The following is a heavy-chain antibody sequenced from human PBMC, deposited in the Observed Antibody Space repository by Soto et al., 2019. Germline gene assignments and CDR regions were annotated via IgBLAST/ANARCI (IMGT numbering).Heavy chain of an antibody. CDR2: ISSSSSYI. CDR3: ARAPYGEDAFDI. D-gene: IGHD4-17*01. Sequence: GGSLRLSCAASGFTFSSYSMNWVRQAPGKGLEWVSSISSSSSYIYYADSVKGRFTISRDNAKNSLDLQMNSLRAEDTAVYYCARAPYGEDAFDIWGQGTMVTVSS. V-gene: IGHV3-21*01. J-gene: IGHJ3*02. CDR1: GFTFSSYS.